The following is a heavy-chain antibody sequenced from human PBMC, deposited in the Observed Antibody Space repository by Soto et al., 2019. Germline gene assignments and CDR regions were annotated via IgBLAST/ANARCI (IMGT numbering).Heavy chain of an antibody. Sequence: SVKVSCKASGGTFSSYAISWVRQAPGQGLEWMGGIIPIFGTANYAQKFQGRVTITADESTSTAYMELSSLRSEDTAVYYCARDYCTNGVCYSGVNWFDPWGQGTLVTVSS. CDR1: GGTFSSYA. V-gene: IGHV1-69*13. CDR3: ARDYCTNGVCYSGVNWFDP. CDR2: IIPIFGTA. D-gene: IGHD2-8*01. J-gene: IGHJ5*02.